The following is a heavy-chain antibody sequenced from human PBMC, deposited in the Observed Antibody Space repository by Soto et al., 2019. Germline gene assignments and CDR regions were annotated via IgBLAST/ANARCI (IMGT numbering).Heavy chain of an antibody. CDR1: GYTFTSYA. CDR2: INAGNGNT. Sequence: ASVNVSCKASGYTFTSYAMHWVRQAPGQRLEWMGWINAGNGNTKYSQRFQGRVTITRDTSASTAYMELSSLRSEDTAVYYCARKSKDIVVVVAATQALDYWGQGTLVTVSS. V-gene: IGHV1-3*01. CDR3: ARKSKDIVVVVAATQALDY. J-gene: IGHJ4*02. D-gene: IGHD2-15*01.